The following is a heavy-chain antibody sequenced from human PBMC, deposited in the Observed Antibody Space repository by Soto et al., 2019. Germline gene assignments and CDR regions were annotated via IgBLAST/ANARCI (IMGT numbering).Heavy chain of an antibody. J-gene: IGHJ4*02. D-gene: IGHD6-6*01. CDR2: IYWDDDK. CDR3: AHRRPYSNSPEYFFDY. Sequence: QITLKESGPTLVKPTQTLTLTCTFSGFSLSTSGVDVGWIRQPPGKALEWLALIYWDDDKRYSPSLTSRLTITKDTSKTPGVLTMTNMDPLDTATYHCAHRRPYSNSPEYFFDYWGQGTLVTVSS. V-gene: IGHV2-5*02. CDR1: GFSLSTSGVD.